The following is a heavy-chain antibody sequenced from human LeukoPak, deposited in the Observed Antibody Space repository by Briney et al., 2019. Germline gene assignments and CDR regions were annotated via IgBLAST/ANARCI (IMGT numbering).Heavy chain of an antibody. V-gene: IGHV4-61*08. Sequence: PSETLSLTCTVSGDPITISSDYKWTWIRQPPRKGLEWIGYIYYSGSTNYNPSLQSRVTISVDTSNNQFSLRLTSVTAADTAVYYWAREYSAFDFWGQGTLVTVSS. J-gene: IGHJ4*02. CDR1: GDPITISSDY. CDR2: IYYSGST. CDR3: AREYSAFDF. D-gene: IGHD5-12*01.